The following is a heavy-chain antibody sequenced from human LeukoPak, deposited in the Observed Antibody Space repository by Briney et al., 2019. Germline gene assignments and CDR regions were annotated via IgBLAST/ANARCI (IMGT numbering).Heavy chain of an antibody. J-gene: IGHJ4*02. CDR1: GYTFTSYG. CDR3: ARVAWGAAWSDIAFDY. D-gene: IGHD7-27*01. V-gene: IGHV1-18*01. Sequence: GASVKVSCKASGYTFTSYGISWVRQAPGQGLEWMGWISAYNGNTNYAQKLQGRVTMTTDTSTSTAYMELRSLRSDDTAVYYCARVAWGAAWSDIAFDYWGQGTLVTVSS. CDR2: ISAYNGNT.